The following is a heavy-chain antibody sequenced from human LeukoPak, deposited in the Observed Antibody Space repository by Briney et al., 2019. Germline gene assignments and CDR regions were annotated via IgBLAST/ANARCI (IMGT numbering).Heavy chain of an antibody. J-gene: IGHJ3*02. Sequence: SETLSLTRTVSGGSISSYYWSWIRQPPGKGLEWIGYIYYSGSTNYNPSLKSRVTISVDTSKNQFSLKLSSVTAADTAVYYCASLYYYDSSGYPTPFDIWGQGTMVTVSS. CDR1: GGSISSYY. CDR3: ASLYYYDSSGYPTPFDI. CDR2: IYYSGST. V-gene: IGHV4-59*01. D-gene: IGHD3-22*01.